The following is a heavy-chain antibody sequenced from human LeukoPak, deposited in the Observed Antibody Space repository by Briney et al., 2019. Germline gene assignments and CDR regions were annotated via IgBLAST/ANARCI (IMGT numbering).Heavy chain of an antibody. V-gene: IGHV1-46*03. J-gene: IGHJ4*02. D-gene: IGHD3-22*01. CDR2: INPSGGST. CDR3: AFYPLESSGYYLYYFDY. Sequence: ASVKVSCKASGYTFTSYYMHWVRQAPGQGLEWMGIINPSGGSTSYAQKFRGRVTMTRDTSTSTVYMELSSLRSEDTAVYYCAFYPLESSGYYLYYFDYWGQGTLVTVSS. CDR1: GYTFTSYY.